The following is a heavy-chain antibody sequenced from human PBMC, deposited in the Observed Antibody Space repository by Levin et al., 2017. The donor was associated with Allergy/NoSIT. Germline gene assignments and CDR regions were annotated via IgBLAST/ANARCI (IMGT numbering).Heavy chain of an antibody. V-gene: IGHV3-48*02. Sequence: ASVKVSCVASGSTFSSYSMNWVRQAPGKGLEWVSYISGSSSSIYYADSVKGRFTISRDNAKNSLYLHMNSLRDEDTAVYCCARGYYNWNSKSGWFDPWGQGTLVTVSS. CDR1: GSTFSSYS. CDR2: ISGSSSSI. J-gene: IGHJ5*02. CDR3: ARGYYNWNSKSGWFDP. D-gene: IGHD1/OR15-1a*01.